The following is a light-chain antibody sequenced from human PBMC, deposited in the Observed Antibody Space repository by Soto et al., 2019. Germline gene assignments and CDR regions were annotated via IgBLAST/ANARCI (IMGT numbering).Light chain of an antibody. CDR1: NGHSSFA. Sequence: QPVLTQSPSASASLGASVKLTCTLSNGHSSFAIAWHQQQPEKGPRYLMKLNNDGSHNKGDGIPDRFSGSSSGAERYLTSSGLPSDDEADYYCQTCGTAHLFGGGTKLTVL. CDR3: QTCGTAHL. CDR2: LNNDGSH. V-gene: IGLV4-69*01. J-gene: IGLJ2*01.